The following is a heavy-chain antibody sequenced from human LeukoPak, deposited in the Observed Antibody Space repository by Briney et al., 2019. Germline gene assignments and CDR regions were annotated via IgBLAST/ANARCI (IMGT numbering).Heavy chain of an antibody. CDR3: ARDGVITITFEY. CDR2: ISGSGGST. V-gene: IGHV3-23*01. J-gene: IGHJ4*02. CDR1: GFTFSSYA. D-gene: IGHD3-22*01. Sequence: GGSLRLFCTASGFTFSSYAMSWVRQAPGKGLEWVSVISGSGGSTFYGDSVKGRFTISRDNSKNTLYLQMNSLRAEDTAVYYCARDGVITITFEYWGQGTLVTVSS.